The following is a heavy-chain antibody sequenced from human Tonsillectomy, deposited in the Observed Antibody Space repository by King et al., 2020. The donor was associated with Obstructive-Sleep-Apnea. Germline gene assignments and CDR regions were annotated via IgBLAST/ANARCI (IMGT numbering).Heavy chain of an antibody. CDR1: GGSISSYY. CDR2: IYYSGST. D-gene: IGHD2-15*01. Sequence: QMQLQESGPGLVKPSETLSLTCTVSGGSISSYYWSWIRQPPGKGLEWIGYIYYSGSTNYNPSLKSRVTISVDTSKNQFSLKLSSVTAADTAVYYCARQYGSGGSCYWFDPWGQGTLVTVSS. V-gene: IGHV4-59*08. J-gene: IGHJ5*02. CDR3: ARQYGSGGSCYWFDP.